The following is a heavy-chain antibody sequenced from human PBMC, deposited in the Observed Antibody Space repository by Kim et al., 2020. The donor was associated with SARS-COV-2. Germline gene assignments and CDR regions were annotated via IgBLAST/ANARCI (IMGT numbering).Heavy chain of an antibody. CDR1: GFTVSSNY. D-gene: IGHD4-17*01. Sequence: GGSLRLSCAASGFTVSSNYMSWVRQAPGKGLEWVSVIYSGGSTYYADSVKGRFTISSDNSKNTLYLQMNSLRAEDTAVYYCARRRTTVATHALDIWGQGT. J-gene: IGHJ3*02. CDR3: ARRRTTVATHALDI. CDR2: IYSGGST. V-gene: IGHV3-53*01.